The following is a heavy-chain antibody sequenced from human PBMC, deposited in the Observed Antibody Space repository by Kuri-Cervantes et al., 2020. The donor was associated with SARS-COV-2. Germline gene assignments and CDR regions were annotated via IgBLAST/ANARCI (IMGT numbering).Heavy chain of an antibody. Sequence: GESLKISCAASGFTFSSYDMHWVRQATGKGLEWVSAIGTAGDTYYPGSVEGRFTISRENAKNSLYLQMNSLRAEDTAVYYCARHKEAVTAFENYWGQGTLVTVSS. CDR2: IGTAGDT. CDR1: GFTFSSYD. J-gene: IGHJ4*02. V-gene: IGHV3-13*01. D-gene: IGHD3-16*01. CDR3: ARHKEAVTAFENY.